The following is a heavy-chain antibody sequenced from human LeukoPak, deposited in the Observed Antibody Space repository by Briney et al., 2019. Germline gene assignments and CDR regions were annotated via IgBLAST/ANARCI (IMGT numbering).Heavy chain of an antibody. CDR1: GFTFSDYD. D-gene: IGHD1-1*01. CDR3: ARYVPVKTGPTRASFDY. CDR2: INQSGAT. J-gene: IGHJ4*02. Sequence: LRLSCAASGFTFSDYDWSWIRQPPGKGLEWIGEINQSGATNCDPSLKSRVSMSIDKSKSQFSLNLRSVTAADTAVYYCARYVPVKTGPTRASFDYWGQGALVTVSS. V-gene: IGHV4-34*01.